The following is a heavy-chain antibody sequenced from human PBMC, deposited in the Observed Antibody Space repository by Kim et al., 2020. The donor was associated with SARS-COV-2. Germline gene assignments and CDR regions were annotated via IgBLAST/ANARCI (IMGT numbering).Heavy chain of an antibody. J-gene: IGHJ4*02. CDR3: TTLRYYYDSSGFYRFDS. D-gene: IGHD3-22*01. Sequence: VKGRFTISRDDSKNTLYLQMNSLKTEDTAVYYCTTLRYYYDSSGFYRFDSWGQGTLVTVSS. V-gene: IGHV3-15*01.